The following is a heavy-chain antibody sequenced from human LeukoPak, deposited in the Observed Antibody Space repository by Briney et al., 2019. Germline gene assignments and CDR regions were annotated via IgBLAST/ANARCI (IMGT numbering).Heavy chain of an antibody. D-gene: IGHD1-14*01. J-gene: IGHJ5*02. V-gene: IGHV3-30*04. CDR2: ISYDGSNK. Sequence: GGSLRLSCAASGFTFSSYAMHWVRQAPGKGLEWVAVISYDGSNKYYADSVKGRFTISRDNSKNTLYLQMNSLRAEDTAVYYCAGAVTYRGWFDPWGQGTLVTVSS. CDR3: AGAVTYRGWFDP. CDR1: GFTFSSYA.